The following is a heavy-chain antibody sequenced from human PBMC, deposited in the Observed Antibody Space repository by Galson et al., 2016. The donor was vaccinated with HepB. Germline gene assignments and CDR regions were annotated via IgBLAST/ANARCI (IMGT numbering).Heavy chain of an antibody. V-gene: IGHV5-51*01. CDR1: GYSFPSYW. Sequence: QSGAEVKKPGESLKISCTASGYSFPSYWIAWVRQMPGKGLEWMGIIYPGDSDTRYSPSFQGQVTISADKSITTAYLQWGSLMASDTAIYYCARGGLTGTYSFFPLYFDSWGQGTLVTVSS. CDR3: ARGGLTGTYSFFPLYFDS. CDR2: IYPGDSDT. D-gene: IGHD1-26*01. J-gene: IGHJ4*02.